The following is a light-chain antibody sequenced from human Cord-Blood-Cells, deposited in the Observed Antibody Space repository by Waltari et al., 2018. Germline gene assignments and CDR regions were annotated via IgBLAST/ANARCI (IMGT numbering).Light chain of an antibody. CDR2: DVS. CDR1: SSDVGGYNY. CDR3: SSYTSSSTYV. V-gene: IGLV2-14*01. J-gene: IGLJ1*01. Sequence: QSALTQPASVSGSPGQSITISCTGTSSDVGGYNYVSWYQQHPGKVPKRMVYDVSKRPSGVSNRFSGSKSGNTASLTISGLQAEDEADYYCSSYTSSSTYVFGTGTKVTVL.